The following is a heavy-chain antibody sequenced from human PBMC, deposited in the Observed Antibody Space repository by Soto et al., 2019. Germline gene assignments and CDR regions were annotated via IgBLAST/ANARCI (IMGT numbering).Heavy chain of an antibody. CDR3: ARASRITVLRYFDRSNWFDP. V-gene: IGHV3-11*05. J-gene: IGHJ5*02. D-gene: IGHD3-9*01. CDR1: GFTSISYS. CDR2: ISSSSSYT. Sequence: PGGSLRLSCVASGFTSISYSMNWIRQAPGKGLEWVSYISSSSSYTNYADSVKGRFTISRDNAKNSLYLQMNSLRAEDTAVYYCARASRITVLRYFDRSNWFDPWGQGTLVTVSS.